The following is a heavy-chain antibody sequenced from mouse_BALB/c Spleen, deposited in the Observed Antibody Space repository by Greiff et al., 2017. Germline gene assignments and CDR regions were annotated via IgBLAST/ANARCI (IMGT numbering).Heavy chain of an antibody. V-gene: IGHV8-13*01. J-gene: IGHJ1*01. D-gene: IGHD2-4*01. CDR3: ARMITTRYFDV. CDR2: IYWDDDK. CDR1: GFSLSTFGMG. Sequence: QVTLKVSGPGILQPSQTLSLTCSFSGFSLSTFGMGVSWIRQPSGKGLEWLAHIYWDDDKHYNPSLKSRLTISKDTSNNQVFLKITTVDTADTATYYCARMITTRYFDVWGAGTTVTVSS.